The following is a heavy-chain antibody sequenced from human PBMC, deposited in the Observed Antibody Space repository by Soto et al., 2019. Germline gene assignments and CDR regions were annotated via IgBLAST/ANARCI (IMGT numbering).Heavy chain of an antibody. V-gene: IGHV3-23*01. CDR3: AKAGVTIPTTSLLPHL. CDR1: GFTFSSYA. D-gene: IGHD3-3*01. Sequence: QSGGSLRLSCAASGFTFSSYAMSWVRQAPGKGLEWVSAISGSGGSTYYADSVKGRFTISRDNSKNTLYLQMNSLRAEDTAVYYCAKAGVTIPTTSLLPHLWGQGTLVTVSS. J-gene: IGHJ4*02. CDR2: ISGSGGST.